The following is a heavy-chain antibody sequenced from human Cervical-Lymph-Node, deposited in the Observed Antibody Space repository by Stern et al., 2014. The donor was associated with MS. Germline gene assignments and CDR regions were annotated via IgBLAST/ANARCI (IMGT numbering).Heavy chain of an antibody. J-gene: IGHJ6*02. D-gene: IGHD5-18*01. V-gene: IGHV5-51*01. CDR1: GYKFTSNW. Sequence: VQLVESAAEVRKPGESLKISCKGSGYKFTSNWIGWVRQMPGKGLEWMGIVYPGDSDTRYSPSFQGQVTFSADKSISTAYLQWSSLKASDTAVYYCARQVDTRMDVWGQGTPVTVSS. CDR2: VYPGDSDT. CDR3: ARQVDTRMDV.